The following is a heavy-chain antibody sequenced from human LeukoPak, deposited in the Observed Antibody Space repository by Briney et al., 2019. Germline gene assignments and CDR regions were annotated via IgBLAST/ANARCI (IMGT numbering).Heavy chain of an antibody. CDR3: ATHFPVTTFY. J-gene: IGHJ4*02. CDR1: GFTVSSNY. CDR2: IYSGGST. D-gene: IGHD4-17*01. V-gene: IGHV3-53*01. Sequence: GGSLRLSCAASGFTVSSNYMSWVRQAPGKGLEWVSIIYSGGSTFYADSVKGRFTISRDNSKNTLYLQMNSLRAEDTAVYYCATHFPVTTFYWGQGTLVTVSS.